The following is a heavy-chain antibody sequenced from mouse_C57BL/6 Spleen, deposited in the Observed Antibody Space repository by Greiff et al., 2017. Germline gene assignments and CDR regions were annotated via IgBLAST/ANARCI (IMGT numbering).Heavy chain of an antibody. Sequence: VKLMESGPGLVQPSQSLSITCTVSGFSLTSYGVHWVRQPPGKGLEWLGVIWSGGSTDYNAAFISRLSISKDNSKSQVFFKMNSLQADATAIYYCAKKGSYYSNPYAMDYWGQGTSVTVSS. CDR2: IWSGGST. V-gene: IGHV2-4*01. J-gene: IGHJ4*01. D-gene: IGHD2-5*01. CDR1: GFSLTSYG. CDR3: AKKGSYYSNPYAMDY.